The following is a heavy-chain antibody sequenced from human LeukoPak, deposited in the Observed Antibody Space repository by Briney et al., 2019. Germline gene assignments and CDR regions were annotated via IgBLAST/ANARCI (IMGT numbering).Heavy chain of an antibody. CDR2: ISGSGGST. CDR3: ARGSGTYYDFWSGYFGYYYGMDV. CDR1: GFTFSSYA. D-gene: IGHD3-3*01. J-gene: IGHJ6*02. Sequence: GGSLRLSCAASGFTFSSYAMSWVRQAPGKGLEWVSAISGSGGSTYYADSVKGRFTISRDNSKNTLYLQMNSLRAEDTAVYYCARGSGTYYDFWSGYFGYYYGMDVWGQRTTVTVSS. V-gene: IGHV3-23*01.